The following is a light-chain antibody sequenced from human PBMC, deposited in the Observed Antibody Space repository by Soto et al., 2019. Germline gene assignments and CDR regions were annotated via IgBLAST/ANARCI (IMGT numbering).Light chain of an antibody. CDR3: QQYASYWT. CDR2: DVS. V-gene: IGKV1-5*01. J-gene: IGKJ1*01. Sequence: DIQMTQSPSALSASVGDRVTITCRASQSISRWLAWYQQKPGKAPKLLIYDVSSLEGGVPSRFSGSGSGTDFTLTISRLQPHDSATYYCQQYASYWTFGQGTKVEIE. CDR1: QSISRW.